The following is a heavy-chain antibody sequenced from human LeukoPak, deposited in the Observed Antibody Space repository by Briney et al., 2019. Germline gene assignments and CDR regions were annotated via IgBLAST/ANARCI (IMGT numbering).Heavy chain of an antibody. CDR2: MYTSGST. CDR1: GDSISNYY. V-gene: IGHV4-4*07. CDR3: ARDRPYGDPAPDY. J-gene: IGHJ4*02. Sequence: SETLSLTCIVSGDSISNYYWSWIRQPAGKGLEWIGRMYTSGSTNYNPSLKSRVTMSVDTSKNQFSLKLTSVTAADTAVYYCARDRPYGDPAPDYWGQGTLVTVSS. D-gene: IGHD4-17*01.